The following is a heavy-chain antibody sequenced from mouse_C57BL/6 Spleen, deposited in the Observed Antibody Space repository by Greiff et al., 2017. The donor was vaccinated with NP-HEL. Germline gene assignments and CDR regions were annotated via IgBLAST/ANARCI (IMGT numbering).Heavy chain of an antibody. J-gene: IGHJ1*03. D-gene: IGHD1-1*01. V-gene: IGHV1-82*01. Sequence: VQLQQSGPELVKPGASVKISCKASGYAFSSSWMNWVKQRPGKGLEWIGRIYPGDGDTNYSGKLKGKAKLTADKSSSTAYMQLSSLTSEDAAVYFWARSITTVVPYWYFDVWGTGTTVTVSS. CDR2: IYPGDGDT. CDR3: ARSITTVVPYWYFDV. CDR1: GYAFSSSW.